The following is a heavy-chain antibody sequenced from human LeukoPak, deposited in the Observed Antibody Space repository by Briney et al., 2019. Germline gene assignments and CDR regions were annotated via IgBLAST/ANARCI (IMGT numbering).Heavy chain of an antibody. CDR1: GFTFSSYA. CDR2: ISYDGSNK. Sequence: GGSLRLSCAASGFTFSSYAMHWVRQAPGKGLEWVAVISYDGSNKYYADSVKGRFTISRDNSKNTLYLQMNTLRPEDTAVYYCARDTRYSGSYHFDYWGQGTLVTVSS. CDR3: ARDTRYSGSYHFDY. D-gene: IGHD1-26*01. V-gene: IGHV3-30-3*01. J-gene: IGHJ4*02.